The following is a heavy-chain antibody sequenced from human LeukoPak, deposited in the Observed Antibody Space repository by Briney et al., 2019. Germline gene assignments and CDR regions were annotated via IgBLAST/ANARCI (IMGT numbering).Heavy chain of an antibody. CDR1: GFIFSSYA. Sequence: PGGSLRLSCAASGFIFSSYAMSWVRQAPGKGLEWVSTISRGGDSTYFADSVKGRFTLSRDNSKNTLYLQMNSLRAEDTAVYYCAKVNYYDSSVYDALDIWGQGTMVTVSS. CDR2: ISRGGDST. CDR3: AKVNYYDSSVYDALDI. V-gene: IGHV3-23*01. J-gene: IGHJ3*02. D-gene: IGHD3-22*01.